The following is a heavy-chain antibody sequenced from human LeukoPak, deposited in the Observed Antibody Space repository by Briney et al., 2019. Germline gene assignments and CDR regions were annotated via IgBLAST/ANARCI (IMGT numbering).Heavy chain of an antibody. CDR1: GFIFSSYW. CDR2: ISSDGLTA. V-gene: IGHV3-74*01. Sequence: GGSLRLSCAASGFIFSSYWMHWVRQAPGKGLVWVARISSDGLTAIYADSVRGRFTLSRDNAKNTLYLQMNSLRAEDTAVYYCARPGDGFDYWGQGTLVTVSS. J-gene: IGHJ4*02. D-gene: IGHD3-10*01. CDR3: ARPGDGFDY.